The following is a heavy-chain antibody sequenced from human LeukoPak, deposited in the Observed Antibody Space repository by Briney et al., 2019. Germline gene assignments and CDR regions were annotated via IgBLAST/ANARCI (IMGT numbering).Heavy chain of an antibody. CDR2: ISWNSGSI. CDR1: GFTFDDYA. Sequence: PGGSLRLSCAASGFTFDDYAMHWVRQAPGKGLEWVSGISWNSGSIGYADSVKGRFTISRDNAKNSLYLQMNSLRAEDTALYYCAKASRPLLWFGELLWDWGQGTLVTVSS. D-gene: IGHD3-10*01. CDR3: AKASRPLLWFGELLWD. V-gene: IGHV3-9*01. J-gene: IGHJ4*02.